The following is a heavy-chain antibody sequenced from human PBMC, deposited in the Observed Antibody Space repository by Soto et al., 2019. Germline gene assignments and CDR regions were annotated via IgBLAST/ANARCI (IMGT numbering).Heavy chain of an antibody. J-gene: IGHJ4*02. Sequence: QVQLQESGLGLVKPSGTLSLTCTVSGGSMTSSNWWNWVRQSPGKGLEWIGEAHHSGRTNYNPSLKSRFTISVDKSKNHFSLKLSSVTAADTAVYYCARSEATGLDYWGQGTLVTVSS. CDR1: GGSMTSSNW. V-gene: IGHV4-4*02. CDR2: AHHSGRT. CDR3: ARSEATGLDY. D-gene: IGHD1-26*01.